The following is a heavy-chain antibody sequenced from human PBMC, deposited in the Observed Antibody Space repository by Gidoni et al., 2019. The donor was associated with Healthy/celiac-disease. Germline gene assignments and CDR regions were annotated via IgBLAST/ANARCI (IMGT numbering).Heavy chain of an antibody. V-gene: IGHV3-33*01. J-gene: IGHJ4*02. Sequence: QVQLVESGGSVVQPGRSLRISCAASGFTFSSYGMHWVRKAPGKGLVWVAVIWYDGSNKYHADSVKGRFTLSRDNSKNTLFLQMNSLRAEDTAVYYCAREGGSGSYYNVFDYWGQGTLVIVSS. D-gene: IGHD3-10*01. CDR2: IWYDGSNK. CDR1: GFTFSSYG. CDR3: AREGGSGSYYNVFDY.